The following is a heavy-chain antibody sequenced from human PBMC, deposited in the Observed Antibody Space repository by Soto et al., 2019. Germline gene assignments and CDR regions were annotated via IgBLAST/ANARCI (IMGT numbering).Heavy chain of an antibody. D-gene: IGHD3-9*01. CDR2: IRGDGGQT. CDR3: ARDVGLDSDDFCAC. Sequence: PGGSLRLSCTASGFTFSSYGMGWVRQAPGKGLQWVSTIRGDGGQTHYTDSVKGRFSISRDNSKNTVYLQMDSLRAEDTAMYFCARDVGLDSDDFCACWGQGTQVTVSS. J-gene: IGHJ4*02. CDR1: GFTFSSYG. V-gene: IGHV3-23*01.